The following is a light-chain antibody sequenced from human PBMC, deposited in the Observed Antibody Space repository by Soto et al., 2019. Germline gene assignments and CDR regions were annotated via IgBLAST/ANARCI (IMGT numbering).Light chain of an antibody. V-gene: IGKV1-27*01. Sequence: DIQMTQSPSSLSASVGDRVTITCRASQGIENYLAWYQQRPGQVPKLLIYHASTLQSGVPSRFSGSGSGTYFTLTISSLQPEDVAIYYCQKYYNAVFTFGPGTKVDIK. CDR2: HAS. CDR3: QKYYNAVFT. CDR1: QGIENY. J-gene: IGKJ3*01.